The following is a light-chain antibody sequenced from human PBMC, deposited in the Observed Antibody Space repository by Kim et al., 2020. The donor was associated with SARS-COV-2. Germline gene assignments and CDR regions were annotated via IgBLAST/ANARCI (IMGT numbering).Light chain of an antibody. CDR2: DAS. V-gene: IGKV3-15*01. J-gene: IGKJ1*01. Sequence: VSPGERVTISCRASQSVRTHLAWYQQKPGQAPRLLIHDASTRATGVPATFSGSGSGTDFVLSIDNVQSDAIAVYYCQQYDDWPRTFGQGTKVDIK. CDR3: QQYDDWPRT. CDR1: QSVRTH.